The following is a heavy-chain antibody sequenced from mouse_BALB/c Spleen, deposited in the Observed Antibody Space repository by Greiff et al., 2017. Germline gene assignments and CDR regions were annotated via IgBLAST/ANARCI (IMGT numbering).Heavy chain of an antibody. Sequence: EVHLVESGGGLVQPGGSRKLSCAASGFTFSSFGMHWVRQAPEKGLEWVAYISSGSSTIYYADTVKGRFTISRDNPKNTLFLQMTSLRSEDTAMYYCARGTYGAYYYAMDYWGQGTSVTVSA. CDR3: ARGTYGAYYYAMDY. CDR1: GFTFSSFG. J-gene: IGHJ4*01. D-gene: IGHD1-1*01. CDR2: ISSGSSTI. V-gene: IGHV5-17*02.